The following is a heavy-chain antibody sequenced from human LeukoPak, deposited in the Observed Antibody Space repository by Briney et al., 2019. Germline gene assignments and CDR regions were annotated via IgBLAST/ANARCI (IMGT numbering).Heavy chain of an antibody. CDR2: FDPEDGET. CDR3: ASSVDLVANYYFDH. D-gene: IGHD5-12*01. Sequence: ASVKVSCKVSGYTLTEFSMHWVRQASGKGLEWMGGFDPEDGETIYAQKFQGRVTMTEDTSTDTAHLELSSLRSEDTAVYYCASSVDLVANYYFDHWGQGTLDTVSS. V-gene: IGHV1-24*01. J-gene: IGHJ4*02. CDR1: GYTLTEFS.